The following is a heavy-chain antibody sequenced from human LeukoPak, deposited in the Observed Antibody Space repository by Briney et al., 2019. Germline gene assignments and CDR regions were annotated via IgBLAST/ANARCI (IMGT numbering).Heavy chain of an antibody. CDR3: AKDTQGYDGWNLYYYYYYMDV. V-gene: IGHV3-23*01. J-gene: IGHJ6*03. CDR2: TSGSGGST. Sequence: TGGSLRLSCAASGFTFSSYAMSWVRQAPGKGLEWVSATSGSGGSTYYADSVKGRFTISRDNSKNTLYLQMNSLRAEDTAVYYCAKDTQGYDGWNLYYYYYYMDVWGKGTTVTVSS. D-gene: IGHD1-1*01. CDR1: GFTFSSYA.